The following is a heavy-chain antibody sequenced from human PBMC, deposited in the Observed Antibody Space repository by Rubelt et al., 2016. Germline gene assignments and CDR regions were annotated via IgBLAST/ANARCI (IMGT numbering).Heavy chain of an antibody. CDR1: GGSISSSSYY. D-gene: IGHD1-26*01. Sequence: QLQLQESGPGLVKPAETLSLTCTVSGGSISSSSYYWGWLRQPPGKGLEWIGEINHSGSTNYNPSLKSRVTISVDTPKNQISRNLSSVTAADTAVYYCARHGGSDLDYFDYWGQGTLVTVSS. V-gene: IGHV4-39*07. J-gene: IGHJ4*02. CDR2: INHSGST. CDR3: ARHGGSDLDYFDY.